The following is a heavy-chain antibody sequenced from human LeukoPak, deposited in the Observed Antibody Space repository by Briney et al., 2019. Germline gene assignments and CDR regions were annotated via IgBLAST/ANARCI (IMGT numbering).Heavy chain of an antibody. D-gene: IGHD6-19*01. CDR2: ISSSSSYI. Sequence: GGSLRLSCAASGFTFSSYTMNWVRQAPGKGLEWISSISSSSSYIYYADSVKGRFTISRDSSKNTLYLQMNSLRAEDTAVYYCAKARWNSSGWPDYWGQGTLVTVSS. J-gene: IGHJ4*02. V-gene: IGHV3-21*04. CDR1: GFTFSSYT. CDR3: AKARWNSSGWPDY.